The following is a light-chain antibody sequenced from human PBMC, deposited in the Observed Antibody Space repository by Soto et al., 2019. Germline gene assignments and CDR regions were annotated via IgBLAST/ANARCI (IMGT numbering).Light chain of an antibody. V-gene: IGLV2-14*03. CDR2: AVS. CDR1: STDIGAYDY. CDR3: SSYTTFTSYV. Sequence: QSALTQSASVSGSPGQSITISCSGSSTDIGAYDYVSWYQQHPGKAPKLVIFAVSDRPSGVSNRFSGSKSGNTASLTISGLQAEDEADYYCSSYTTFTSYVFGSGTKVTVL. J-gene: IGLJ1*01.